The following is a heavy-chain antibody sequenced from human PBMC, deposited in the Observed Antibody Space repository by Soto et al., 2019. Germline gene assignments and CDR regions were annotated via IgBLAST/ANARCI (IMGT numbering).Heavy chain of an antibody. J-gene: IGHJ6*02. CDR3: ARLSGDHSAFFSYGMDA. Sequence: GGSLRLSCAASGFTFRTYAMSWVRQAPGKGLEWVSSISGSGGATYYADSVKGRFTISRDNSKNTLYLQMNSLKAEDTAVYYCARLSGDHSAFFSYGMDAWGQGTTVTVSS. V-gene: IGHV3-23*01. CDR2: ISGSGGAT. D-gene: IGHD2-21*01. CDR1: GFTFRTYA.